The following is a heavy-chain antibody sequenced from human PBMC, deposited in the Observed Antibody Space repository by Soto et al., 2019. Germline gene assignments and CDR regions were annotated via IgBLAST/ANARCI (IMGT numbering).Heavy chain of an antibody. CDR1: GGSISSGDYY. J-gene: IGHJ5*02. CDR2: IYYSGST. Sequence: SETLSLTCTVSGGSISSGDYYWSWIRQPPGKGLEWIGYIYYSGSTYYNPSLKSRVTISGDTSKNQFSLKLSSVPAADTAVYYCPRHSLVVLTPPTQYNWFTPWGQRTLVTVSS. D-gene: IGHD2-15*01. CDR3: PRHSLVVLTPPTQYNWFTP. V-gene: IGHV4-30-4*01.